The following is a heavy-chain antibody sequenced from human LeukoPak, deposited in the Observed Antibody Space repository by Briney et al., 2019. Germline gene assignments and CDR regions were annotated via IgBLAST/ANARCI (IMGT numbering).Heavy chain of an antibody. Sequence: PGGSLRLSCAASGFTFSSYGMHWVRQAPGKGLEWVAVISYDGSNKYYADSVKGRFTISRDNSKNTLYLQMNSLRAEDTAVYYCAKNLGRQWLAYWGQGTLVTVSS. CDR1: GFTFSSYG. CDR2: ISYDGSNK. V-gene: IGHV3-30*18. CDR3: AKNLGRQWLAY. J-gene: IGHJ4*02. D-gene: IGHD6-19*01.